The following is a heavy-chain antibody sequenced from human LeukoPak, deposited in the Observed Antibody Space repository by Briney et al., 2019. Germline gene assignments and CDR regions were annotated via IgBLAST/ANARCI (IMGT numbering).Heavy chain of an antibody. V-gene: IGHV1-69*04. Sequence: GSSVKVSCKASVGTFSSYAMSWVRQAPGQGLEWMGRIIPIFGIANYAQKFQGRVTITADKSTSTAYLELSSLRAEDTAVYYWGNRYSSSMSCYKFPYYGLAVWGEGATGTLSS. CDR2: IIPIFGIA. J-gene: IGHJ6*01. CDR1: VGTFSSYA. D-gene: IGHD2-2*02. CDR3: GNRYSSSMSCYKFPYYGLAV.